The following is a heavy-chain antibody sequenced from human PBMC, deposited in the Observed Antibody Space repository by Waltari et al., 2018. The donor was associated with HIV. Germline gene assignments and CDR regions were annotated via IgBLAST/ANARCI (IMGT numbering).Heavy chain of an antibody. Sequence: EVQLVESGGDLIQPGGSLRLSCAASGFTVSSNFMSWVRQAPGKGLEWVSLTSSGGSTYYANAVQGRFTVSRDISKNTLYLQMSGLRGDDTAVYYCARAVVPGRIPHYYYAMDVWGQGTTVTVSS. V-gene: IGHV3-53*01. CDR2: TSSGGST. CDR3: ARAVVPGRIPHYYYAMDV. J-gene: IGHJ6*02. CDR1: GFTVSSNF. D-gene: IGHD2-2*02.